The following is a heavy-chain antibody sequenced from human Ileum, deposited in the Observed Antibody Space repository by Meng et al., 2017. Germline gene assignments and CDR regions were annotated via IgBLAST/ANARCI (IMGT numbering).Heavy chain of an antibody. CDR1: GFTFSGYW. CDR3: ASLTYSYGSGRPDY. J-gene: IGHJ4*02. V-gene: IGHV3-74*01. D-gene: IGHD3-10*01. CDR2: SSGDGSNT. Sequence: GESLKISCAASGFTFSGYWMHWVRQVSGKGLVWVSRSSGDGSNTNYADSVKGRFTISRDNAKNTLYLQMNSLRAEDTAVYYCASLTYSYGSGRPDYWGQGTLVTVSS.